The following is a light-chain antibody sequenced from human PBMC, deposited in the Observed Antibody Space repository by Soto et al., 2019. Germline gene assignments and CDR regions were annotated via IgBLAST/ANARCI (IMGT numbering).Light chain of an antibody. CDR3: QHYGSSRT. J-gene: IGKJ1*01. CDR2: GTS. V-gene: IGKV3-20*01. CDR1: QGVSSNY. Sequence: EIVLTQSPGTLSLSPGERATLSCRASQGVSSNYLAWYQQKSGQAPRLLLYGTSSRATGIPERFSGSGSGTDFTFTISRLEPDDFAVYYCQHYGSSRTFGQGTKVEIK.